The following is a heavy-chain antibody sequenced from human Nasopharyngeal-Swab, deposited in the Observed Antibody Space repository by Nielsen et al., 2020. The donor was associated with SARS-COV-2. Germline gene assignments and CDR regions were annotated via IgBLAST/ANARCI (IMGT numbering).Heavy chain of an antibody. V-gene: IGHV4-39*01. CDR2: IYYSGST. Sequence: ETLSLTCTVSGGSISSSSYYWGWIRQPPGKGLEWIGSIYYSGSTYYNPSLKSRVTISVDTSKNQFSLKLSSVTAADTAVYYCTQDVLLWFGELYGGNWFDPWGQGTLVTVSS. CDR1: GGSISSSSYY. D-gene: IGHD3-10*01. CDR3: TQDVLLWFGELYGGNWFDP. J-gene: IGHJ5*02.